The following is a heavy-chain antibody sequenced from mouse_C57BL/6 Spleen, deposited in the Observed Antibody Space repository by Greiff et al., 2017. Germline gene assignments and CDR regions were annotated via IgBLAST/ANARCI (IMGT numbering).Heavy chain of an antibody. CDR1: GFTFSSYG. CDR2: ISSGGSYT. Sequence: DVHLVESGGGLVKPGGSLKLSCAASGFTFSSYGMSWVRQTPDKRLEWVATISSGGSYTYYPDSVKGRFTISRDNAKNTLYLQMSSLKSEDTAMYYCARQSIVTKGYYFDYWGQGTTLTVSS. D-gene: IGHD2-5*01. J-gene: IGHJ2*01. CDR3: ARQSIVTKGYYFDY. V-gene: IGHV5-6*01.